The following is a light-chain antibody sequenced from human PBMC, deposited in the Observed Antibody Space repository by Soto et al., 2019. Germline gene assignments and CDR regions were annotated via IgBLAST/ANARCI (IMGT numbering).Light chain of an antibody. CDR1: SSDIGIYKY. CDR3: NSYTGTSNV. CDR2: EVN. V-gene: IGLV2-8*01. J-gene: IGLJ1*01. Sequence: QSVLTQPASVSGSPGQSIAISCTGSSSDIGIYKYVSWYQQHPGKVPKLIIYEVNERPSGVPDRFSGSKSGNTASLTVSGLQAEDEADYYCNSYTGTSNVFGTGTKVTVL.